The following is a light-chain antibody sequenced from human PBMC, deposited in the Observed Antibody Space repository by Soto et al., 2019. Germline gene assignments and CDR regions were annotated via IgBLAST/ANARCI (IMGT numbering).Light chain of an antibody. V-gene: IGKV1-39*01. J-gene: IGKJ4*01. CDR2: GAS. CDR1: QSINNF. CDR3: LQSSITPLT. Sequence: DIQMTQSPSSLSASVGDRVTITCRASQSINNFLNWFQQKPGKAPKLLIFGASNLQSGVPSRFSGRGSGTDFTLTINSLQPDDFASYYCLQSSITPLTFGGGTKVEIK.